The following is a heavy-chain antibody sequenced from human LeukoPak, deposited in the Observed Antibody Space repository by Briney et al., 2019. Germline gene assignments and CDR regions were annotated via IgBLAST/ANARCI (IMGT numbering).Heavy chain of an antibody. CDR3: ARMGSRVYDILTGYQYNWFDP. D-gene: IGHD3-9*01. V-gene: IGHV1-8*01. Sequence: RASVKVSCKASGYTFTSHDINWVRQATGQGLEWMGWMNPNSGNTGYAQKFQGRVTMTRNTSISTAYMELSSLRSEDTAVYYCARMGSRVYDILTGYQYNWFDPWGQGTLVTVSS. CDR2: MNPNSGNT. J-gene: IGHJ5*02. CDR1: GYTFTSHD.